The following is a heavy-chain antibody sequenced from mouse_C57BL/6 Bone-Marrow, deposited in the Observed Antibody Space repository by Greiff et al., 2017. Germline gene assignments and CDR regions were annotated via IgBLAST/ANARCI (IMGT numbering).Heavy chain of an antibody. CDR3: ARYSSWFAY. CDR1: GYTFTSYW. J-gene: IGHJ3*01. Sequence: VQLQQPGAELVRPGTSVKLSCKASGYTFTSYWMHWVKQRPGQGLEWIGVIDPSDSYTNYNQKFKGKATLTVDPSSSTAYMQLSSLTSEDSAVYYCARYSSWFAYWGQGTLVTVSA. V-gene: IGHV1-59*01. CDR2: IDPSDSYT.